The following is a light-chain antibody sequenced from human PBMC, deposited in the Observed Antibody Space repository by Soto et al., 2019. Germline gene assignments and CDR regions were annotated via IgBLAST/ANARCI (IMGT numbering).Light chain of an antibody. V-gene: IGKV4-1*01. Sequence: DIVMTQSPDSLAVSLGERATINCKSSQSVLYSSNNKNYLAWYQQKPGQPPRLLIYWASTRESGVPDRFSGSGSGTDFTITISSLQAEDVAVYYCQQYANTPQSFGQGTKVEIK. J-gene: IGKJ1*01. CDR2: WAS. CDR1: QSVLYSSNNKNY. CDR3: QQYANTPQS.